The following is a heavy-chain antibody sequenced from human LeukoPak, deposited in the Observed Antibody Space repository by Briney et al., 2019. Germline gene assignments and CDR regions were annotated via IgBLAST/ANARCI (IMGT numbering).Heavy chain of an antibody. V-gene: IGHV4-61*02. D-gene: IGHD5-18*01. Sequence: SETLSLTCTVSGGSMSSGSYFWSWIRQPAGKGLEWIGRIYTTGSTNYNPSLKSRVTISVDTSKNQFSLKLSSVTAADTAIYYCAGSARGYSYGYNDYWGQGTLVTVSS. CDR3: AGSARGYSYGYNDY. J-gene: IGHJ4*02. CDR2: IYTTGST. CDR1: GGSMSSGSYF.